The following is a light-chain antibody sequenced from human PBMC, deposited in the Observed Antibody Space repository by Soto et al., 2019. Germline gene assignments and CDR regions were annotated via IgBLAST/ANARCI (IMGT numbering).Light chain of an antibody. CDR1: QSVSNNY. CDR2: GSS. Sequence: EVVLTQSPGTLSLSPGERATLSCRASQSVSNNYFAWYQQKPGQAPRLLIFGSSDRATGIPDRFSGSGSGTDFTLTIRRLEPEDFAVYYCQQYGSSPPYTVGQWTKLEIK. J-gene: IGKJ2*01. CDR3: QQYGSSPPYT. V-gene: IGKV3-20*01.